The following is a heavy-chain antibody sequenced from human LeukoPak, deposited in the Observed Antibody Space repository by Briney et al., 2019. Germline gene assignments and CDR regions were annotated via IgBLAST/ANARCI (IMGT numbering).Heavy chain of an antibody. CDR1: GGSISSSSYY. CDR2: IYYSGST. CDR3: ARHRNAYGDYRLGAFDI. V-gene: IGHV4-39*01. J-gene: IGHJ3*02. D-gene: IGHD4-17*01. Sequence: PSETLSLTCTVSGGSISSSSYYWGWIRQPPGKGLEWIGSIYYSGSTYYNPSLKSRVTISVDPSKNQFSLKLSSATATHTAVYYCARHRNAYGDYRLGAFDIWGQGTMVTVSS.